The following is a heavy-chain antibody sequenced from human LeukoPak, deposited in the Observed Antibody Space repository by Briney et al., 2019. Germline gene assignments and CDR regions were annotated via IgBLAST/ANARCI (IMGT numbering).Heavy chain of an antibody. CDR3: ARGDSISSSQIVVVTAYNGFDP. V-gene: IGHV1-46*01. Sequence: GASVKVSCKASGYTFTSYHLHWVRQAPGQGLEWVGIINPSGGTTSYAQKFQGRVTMTRDTYTSTVYMELSSLRSEDTAVYYCARGDSISSSQIVVVTAYNGFDPWGQGTLVTVSS. CDR1: GYTFTSYH. J-gene: IGHJ5*02. D-gene: IGHD2-21*02. CDR2: INPSGGTT.